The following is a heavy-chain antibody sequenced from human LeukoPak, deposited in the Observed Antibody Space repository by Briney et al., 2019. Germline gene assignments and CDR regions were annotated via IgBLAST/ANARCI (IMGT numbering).Heavy chain of an antibody. V-gene: IGHV3-30*02. D-gene: IGHD3-10*01. J-gene: IGHJ6*03. CDR2: IRNDGTNK. Sequence: PGGSLRLSCAASGFTFSTYGLHWVRQAPGKGLEWVAFIRNDGTNKYYADSVKGRFTISRDHSKNTLYLQMNSLRAEDTAVYYCAKGAKLPSITMIRGVRVSYYMDVWGKGTTVTISS. CDR1: GFTFSTYG. CDR3: AKGAKLPSITMIRGVRVSYYMDV.